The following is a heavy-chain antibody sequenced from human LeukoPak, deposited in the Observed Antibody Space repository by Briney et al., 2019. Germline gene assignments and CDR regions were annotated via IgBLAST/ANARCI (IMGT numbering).Heavy chain of an antibody. V-gene: IGHV4-34*01. CDR2: INHSGST. CDR1: GGSFSGYY. Sequence: KPSATLSLTCAVYGGSFSGYYWSWIRQPPGNGQEWIGEINHSGSTNYNPSLKSRVTISVDMSKNYSSLKLSSVTAADTAVYYCARAQDCTNGVCTSRACDLWARGTLVTVSS. D-gene: IGHD2-8*01. J-gene: IGHJ2*01. CDR3: ARAQDCTNGVCTSRACDL.